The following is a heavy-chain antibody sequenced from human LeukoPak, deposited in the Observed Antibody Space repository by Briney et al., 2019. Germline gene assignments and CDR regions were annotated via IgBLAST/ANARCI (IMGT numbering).Heavy chain of an antibody. CDR3: ATDPLWFGELWLGY. D-gene: IGHD3-10*01. CDR1: GYTLTELS. CDR2: FDPEDGET. J-gene: IGHJ4*02. V-gene: IGHV1-24*01. Sequence: ASVKVSCKVSGYTLTELSMHWVRQAPGKGLEWMGGFDPEDGETIYAQKFQGRVTMTEDTSTDTAYMELSSLRSEDTAVYYCATDPLWFGELWLGYWGQGTLVTVSS.